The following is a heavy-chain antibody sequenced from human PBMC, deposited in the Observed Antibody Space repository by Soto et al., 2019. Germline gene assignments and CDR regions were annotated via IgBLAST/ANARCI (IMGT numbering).Heavy chain of an antibody. V-gene: IGHV1-18*04. CDR2: ISAYNGNT. Sequence: ASVKLSCKASGYTFTSCGISWVRQAPGQGLEWMGWISAYNGNTNYAQKLQGRVTMTTDTSTSTAYMELRSLRSDDTAVYYCARDLWSDSSSYGWWFDPWGQGTLVTVS. J-gene: IGHJ5*02. CDR3: ARDLWSDSSSYGWWFDP. D-gene: IGHD6-6*01. CDR1: GYTFTSCG.